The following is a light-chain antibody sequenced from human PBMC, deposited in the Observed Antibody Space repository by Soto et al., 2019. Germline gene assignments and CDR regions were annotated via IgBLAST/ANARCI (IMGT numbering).Light chain of an antibody. V-gene: IGKV4-1*01. J-gene: IGKJ5*01. CDR2: WAA. Sequence: DIVMTQSPDSLAVSLGERATINCKSSQSVLYSSNNKNYLNWYQQKPGQPPKLLFYWAATRESGVPDRFSGSGSGTDFTLTISSVQAEDVAVYYCHQYYDSPLTFDQGTRLEIK. CDR1: QSVLYSSNNKNY. CDR3: HQYYDSPLT.